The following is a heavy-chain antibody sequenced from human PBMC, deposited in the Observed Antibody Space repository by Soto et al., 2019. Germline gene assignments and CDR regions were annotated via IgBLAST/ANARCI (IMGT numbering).Heavy chain of an antibody. Sequence: TLSLTCTVSGGSISSGGYYWSWIRQHPGKGLEWIGYIYYSGSTYYNPSLKGRVTISVDTSKNQFSLKLSSVTAADTAVYYCARYCSSTSCYKSLGPAFDILGQGTMVTVS. D-gene: IGHD2-2*02. CDR3: ARYCSSTSCYKSLGPAFDI. J-gene: IGHJ3*02. CDR2: IYYSGST. CDR1: GGSISSGGYY. V-gene: IGHV4-31*03.